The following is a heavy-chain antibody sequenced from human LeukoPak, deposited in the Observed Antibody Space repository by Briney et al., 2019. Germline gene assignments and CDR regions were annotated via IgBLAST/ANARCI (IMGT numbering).Heavy chain of an antibody. J-gene: IGHJ4*02. D-gene: IGHD6-19*01. Sequence: ASAKVSCKASGYTFTSYGISWVRQAPGQGLEWMGWISAYNGNTNYAQKLQGRITMTTDTSTSTAYMELRSLRSDDTAVYYCARSGASSSGWDPGAYWGQGTLVTVSS. CDR3: ARSGASSSGWDPGAY. V-gene: IGHV1-18*01. CDR1: GYTFTSYG. CDR2: ISAYNGNT.